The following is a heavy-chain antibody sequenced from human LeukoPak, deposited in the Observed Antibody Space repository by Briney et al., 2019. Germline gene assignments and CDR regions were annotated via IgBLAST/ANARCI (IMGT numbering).Heavy chain of an antibody. CDR3: AKDDQWELLPTYFDY. V-gene: IGHV3-74*01. CDR2: IYTDGTST. CDR1: GFTFSSYW. D-gene: IGHD1-26*01. J-gene: IGHJ4*02. Sequence: GGSLRLSCAASGFTFSSYWMHWVRQAPGKGLVWVSHIYTDGTSTNYADSVKGRFTISRDNAKNTLYLQMNSLRAEDTAVYYCAKDDQWELLPTYFDYWGQGTLVTVSS.